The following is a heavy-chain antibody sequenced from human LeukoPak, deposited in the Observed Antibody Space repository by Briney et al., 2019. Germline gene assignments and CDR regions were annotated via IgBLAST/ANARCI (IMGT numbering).Heavy chain of an antibody. V-gene: IGHV3-48*03. Sequence: GGSLRLSCAASGFTFSNYEMNWVRQAPGKGLEWVSYISSSGTTIYYADSVKGRFTISRDDAKNSLYLQMISLRAEDTAVYYCARDRGIYGGNSYRLDYWGQGTLVTVSS. CDR3: ARDRGIYGGNSYRLDY. CDR1: GFTFSNYE. J-gene: IGHJ4*02. D-gene: IGHD4-23*01. CDR2: ISSSGTTI.